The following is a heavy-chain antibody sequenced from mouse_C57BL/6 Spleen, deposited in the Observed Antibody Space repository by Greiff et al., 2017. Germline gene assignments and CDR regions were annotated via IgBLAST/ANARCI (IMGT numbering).Heavy chain of an antibody. V-gene: IGHV1-26*01. CDR2: INPNNGGT. Sequence: EVQLQQSGPELVKPGASVKISCKASGYTFTDYYMNWVQQSHGKSLEWIGDINPNNGGTSYNQKFTGKATLTVDKSSSTAYMELRRLTSEDAAVYYCERERLRRSYYAMDYWGQGTSVTVSS. CDR3: ERERLRRSYYAMDY. D-gene: IGHD2-4*01. CDR1: GYTFTDYY. J-gene: IGHJ4*01.